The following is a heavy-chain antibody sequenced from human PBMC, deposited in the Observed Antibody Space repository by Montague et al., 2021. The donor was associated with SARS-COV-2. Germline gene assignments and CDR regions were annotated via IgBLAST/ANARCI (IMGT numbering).Heavy chain of an antibody. V-gene: IGHV3-30*18. J-gene: IGHJ4*02. Sequence: SLRLSYAASGFTFSSYDMHWVRQAPGKGLEWVAVISYDGSNKYYADSVKGRFTISRDNSKNTLHLQMNSLRAEDTAVYYCAKDVGLRNFFDYWGQGTLVTVSS. CDR2: ISYDGSNK. CDR1: GFTFSSYD. CDR3: AKDVGLRNFFDY. D-gene: IGHD1-26*01.